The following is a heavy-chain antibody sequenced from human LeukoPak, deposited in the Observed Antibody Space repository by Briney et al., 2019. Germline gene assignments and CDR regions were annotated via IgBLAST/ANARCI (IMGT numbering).Heavy chain of an antibody. CDR2: INPNSGGT. CDR1: GYTFTGYY. V-gene: IGHV1-2*02. CDR3: ARARYSGSYYVDY. J-gene: IGHJ4*02. Sequence: GASVKVSCKASGYTFTGYYMHWVRQAPGQGLEWMGWINPNSGGTNYAQKFQGRVTMTRDTSISTAYMELSRLRSDDAAVYYCARARYSGSYYVDYWGQGTLVTVSS. D-gene: IGHD1-26*01.